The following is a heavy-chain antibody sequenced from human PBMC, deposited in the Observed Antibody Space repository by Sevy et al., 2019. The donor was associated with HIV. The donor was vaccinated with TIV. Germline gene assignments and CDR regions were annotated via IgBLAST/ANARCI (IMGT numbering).Heavy chain of an antibody. D-gene: IGHD3-22*01. CDR3: ATTKDYYDSSGSPFDY. V-gene: IGHV1-24*01. CDR2: FDPEDGET. J-gene: IGHJ4*02. CDR1: GYTLTQLS. Sequence: AASVKVSCKVSGYTLTQLSMHWVRQAPGKGLEWMGSFDPEDGETLYAQNFQGRVTMTEDTSTDTAYMALSSLRSEDTAIYYCATTKDYYDSSGSPFDYWGQGTLVTVSS.